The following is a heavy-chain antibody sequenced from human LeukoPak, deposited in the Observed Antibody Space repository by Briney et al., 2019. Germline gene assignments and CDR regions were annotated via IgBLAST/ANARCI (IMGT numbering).Heavy chain of an antibody. Sequence: SETLSLTCSVSGGSISGYYWNWIRQPPGKGLQWIGYIYNSGTNYNPSLESRVTMSVDTSKNQFSLKLNSVTAADTAVYYCVATRGLRYYFDYWGQGTLVTVSS. D-gene: IGHD3-10*01. CDR1: GGSISGYY. CDR3: VATRGLRYYFDY. CDR2: IYNSGT. J-gene: IGHJ4*02. V-gene: IGHV4-59*01.